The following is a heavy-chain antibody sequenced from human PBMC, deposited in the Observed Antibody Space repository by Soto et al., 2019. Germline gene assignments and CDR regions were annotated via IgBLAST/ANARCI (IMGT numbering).Heavy chain of an antibody. CDR2: IIPIFGTA. CDR3: ARAIGIAARPDYYSVWTS. Sequence: SVKVSCKASGVTFSSYAISWVRQAPGQGLEWMGGIIPIFGTANYAQKFQGRVTITADESTSTAYMELSSLRSEDTAVYYCARAIGIAARPDYYSVWTSGAKGPRSPSP. J-gene: IGHJ6*02. D-gene: IGHD6-6*01. V-gene: IGHV1-69*13. CDR1: GVTFSSYA.